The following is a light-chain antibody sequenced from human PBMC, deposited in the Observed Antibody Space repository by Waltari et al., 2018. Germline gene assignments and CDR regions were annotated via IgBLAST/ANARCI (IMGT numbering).Light chain of an antibody. CDR3: QQYNNWPPWT. CDR2: GAS. Sequence: EIVMTQSPATLSVSPGERATLSCRASQSFSSNLAWYQQKPGQAPRLLIYGASTRDTGIPARFSGSGSGTEFTLTISSLQSEDCAVYYCQQYNNWPPWTFGQGTKVEIK. V-gene: IGKV3-15*01. CDR1: QSFSSN. J-gene: IGKJ1*01.